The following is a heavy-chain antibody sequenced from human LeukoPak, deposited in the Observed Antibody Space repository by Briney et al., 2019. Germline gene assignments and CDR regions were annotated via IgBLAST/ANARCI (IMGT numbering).Heavy chain of an antibody. V-gene: IGHV3-23*01. CDR2: ISGSGGST. J-gene: IGHJ4*02. Sequence: GGSLRLSCAASGFTFSSYAMSWVRQAPGKGLEWVSAISGSGGSTYYADSVKGRFTISRDNSKNTLYLQMNSLRAEDTAVYYCAKDIGSLYYYDSSGYYSWAFDYWGQGTLVTVSS. CDR3: AKDIGSLYYYDSSGYYSWAFDY. CDR1: GFTFSSYA. D-gene: IGHD3-22*01.